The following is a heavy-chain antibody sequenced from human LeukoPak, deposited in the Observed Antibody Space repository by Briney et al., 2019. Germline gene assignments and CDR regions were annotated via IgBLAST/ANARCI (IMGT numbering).Heavy chain of an antibody. Sequence: GGSLRLSCAASGFIFDDYGMSWVRQAPGEGLVWVSRINSDGTSASYADSVKGRFTISRDNAKNTLFLQVNSLRAEDTAVYYCARDGRDGYNFNYYHAMDVWGQGTTVTVSS. V-gene: IGHV3-74*01. CDR2: INSDGTSA. CDR1: GFIFDDYG. D-gene: IGHD5-24*01. CDR3: ARDGRDGYNFNYYHAMDV. J-gene: IGHJ6*02.